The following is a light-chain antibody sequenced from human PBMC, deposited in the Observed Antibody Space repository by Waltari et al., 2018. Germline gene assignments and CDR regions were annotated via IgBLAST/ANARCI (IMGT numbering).Light chain of an antibody. V-gene: IGLV5-45*03. CDR3: MIWHSNAVV. J-gene: IGLJ2*01. CDR2: YRSDSDY. Sequence: QAVLTQPSALSASPGGTASLTCTLRSGIDVGTYRIYWYQQKPGSPPQFLLRYRSDSDYHQGSGVPSRFSGSKDASANAGILLIAGLQSEDEADYYCMIWHSNAVVFGGGTKLTVL. CDR1: SGIDVGTYR.